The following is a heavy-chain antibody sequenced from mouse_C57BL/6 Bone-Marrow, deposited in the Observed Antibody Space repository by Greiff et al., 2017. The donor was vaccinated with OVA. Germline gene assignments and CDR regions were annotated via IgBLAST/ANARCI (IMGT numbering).Heavy chain of an antibody. CDR1: GFTFSDFY. J-gene: IGHJ1*03. V-gene: IGHV7-1*01. D-gene: IGHD2-5*01. Sequence: EVKVVESGGGLVQSGRSLRLSCATSGFTFSDFYMEWVRQAPGKGLEWIAASRNKANDYTTEYSASVKGRFIVSRDTSQSILYLQMNALRAEDTAIYYCARDASNQGYFDVWGTGTTVTVAS. CDR3: ARDASNQGYFDV. CDR2: SRNKANDYTT.